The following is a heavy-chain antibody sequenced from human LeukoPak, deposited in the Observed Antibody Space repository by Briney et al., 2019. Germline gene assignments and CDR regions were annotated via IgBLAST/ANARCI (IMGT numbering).Heavy chain of an antibody. V-gene: IGHV3-33*01. Sequence: GRSLRLSCAASGFTFSSYGMHWVRQAPGKGLEWVAVIWYDGSNKYYADSVKGRFTISRDNSKNTLYLQMNSLRAEDTAVYYCARGDYSYYGMDFWGQGTTVTVSS. CDR1: GFTFSSYG. CDR2: IWYDGSNK. CDR3: ARGDYSYYGMDF. J-gene: IGHJ6*02.